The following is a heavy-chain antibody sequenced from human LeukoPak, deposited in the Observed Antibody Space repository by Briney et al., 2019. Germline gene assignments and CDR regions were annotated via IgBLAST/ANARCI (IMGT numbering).Heavy chain of an antibody. V-gene: IGHV3-48*03. CDR3: AGAPTGDYYYYYYMGV. CDR2: ISESGTVI. D-gene: IGHD3-9*01. Sequence: PGGSLRLSCAASGFAPSNYEMKWVRQAPGKGLEWISDISESGTVIYYADSVKGRFTISRDNANNSLYLQMNSLRAEDTAIYYCAGAPTGDYYYYYYMGVWGKGTTVTVSS. J-gene: IGHJ6*03. CDR1: GFAPSNYE.